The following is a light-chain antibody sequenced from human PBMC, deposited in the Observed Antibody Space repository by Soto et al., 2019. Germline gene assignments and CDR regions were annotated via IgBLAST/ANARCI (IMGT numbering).Light chain of an antibody. CDR1: QSVSSW. J-gene: IGKJ1*01. CDR3: QPYNSYSEA. Sequence: DIQMTQSPSTLSASAWDRVTITCRASQSVSSWLAWDQQKPGRDPKLLIYKASNLETGVPSRFSGSGSGTEFTLTLSRLQPDDFATYYRQPYNSYSEAFGQGTQVDIK. CDR2: KAS. V-gene: IGKV1-5*03.